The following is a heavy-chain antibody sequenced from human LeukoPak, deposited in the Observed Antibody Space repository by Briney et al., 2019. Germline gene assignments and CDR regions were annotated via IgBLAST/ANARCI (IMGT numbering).Heavy chain of an antibody. CDR1: GGSISSSNW. V-gene: IGHV4-4*02. D-gene: IGHD1-26*01. Sequence: SGTLSLTCAVSGGSISSSNWWSWVRQPPGKGLEWIGEIYHSGSTNYNPSLKSRVTISVDKSKNQFSLKLSSVTAADMAVYYCAGKTSGGYYEIDYWGQGTLVTVSS. J-gene: IGHJ4*02. CDR3: AGKTSGGYYEIDY. CDR2: IYHSGST.